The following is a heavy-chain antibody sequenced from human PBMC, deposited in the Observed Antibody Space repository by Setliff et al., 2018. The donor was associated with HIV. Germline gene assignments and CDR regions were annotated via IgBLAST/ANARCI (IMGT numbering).Heavy chain of an antibody. CDR2: IIPILGVA. D-gene: IGHD3-3*01. CDR3: VRGVQSPPHYSYYYMDG. V-gene: IGHV1-69*02. J-gene: IGHJ6*03. Sequence: ASVKVSCKASRSTFNSHTINWVRQAPGQGLDWMGRIIPILGVANYAQRFQGKVTITADKSTSKAYMELTSLRFDDTAMYYCVRGVQSPPHYSYYYMDGWG. CDR1: RSTFNSHT.